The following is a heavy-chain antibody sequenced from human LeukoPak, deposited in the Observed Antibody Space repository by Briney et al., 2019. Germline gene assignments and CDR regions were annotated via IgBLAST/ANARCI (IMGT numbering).Heavy chain of an antibody. V-gene: IGHV3-23*01. CDR2: ISGSGDST. J-gene: IGHJ1*01. CDR1: GFTFSSHA. D-gene: IGHD1-26*01. CDR3: ALESGSYYGYFEQ. Sequence: SGGSLRLSCAASGFTFSSHAMSWAHQAPGKGLEWVSDISGSGDSTNYADSVKGRFSISRDNSKKTLYLQINRLRGEDTALYHCALESGSYYGYFEQWGQGTLVTVSS.